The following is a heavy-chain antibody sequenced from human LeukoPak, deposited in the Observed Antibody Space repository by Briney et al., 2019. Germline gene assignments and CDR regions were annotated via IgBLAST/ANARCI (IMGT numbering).Heavy chain of an antibody. CDR2: IYYRGIT. V-gene: IGHV4-59*01. D-gene: IGHD3-10*01. J-gene: IGHJ6*02. CDR1: GGAISTYY. Sequence: SETLSLTCTVSGGAISTYYWSWIRQPPGKGLEWLGYIYYRGITDYNPSLKGRLTISIDTSKNQFSLRLNSVTAADTAVYYCAGDSRVRFGELWGIYYYYGMDVWGQGTTVTVSS. CDR3: AGDSRVRFGELWGIYYYYGMDV.